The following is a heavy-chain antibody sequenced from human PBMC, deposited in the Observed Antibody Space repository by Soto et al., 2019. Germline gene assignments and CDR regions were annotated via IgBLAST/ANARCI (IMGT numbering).Heavy chain of an antibody. Sequence: GGSLRLSCAASGFTFSSYAMHWVRQAPGKGLEWVASIPYDGSNKYYADSVKGRFTISRDNSKNTLSVQMDSLRAEDTAVYYCARDRLRLGELSLLGYFDYWGQGTLVTVSS. CDR1: GFTFSSYA. CDR2: IPYDGSNK. V-gene: IGHV3-30*04. J-gene: IGHJ4*02. D-gene: IGHD3-16*02. CDR3: ARDRLRLGELSLLGYFDY.